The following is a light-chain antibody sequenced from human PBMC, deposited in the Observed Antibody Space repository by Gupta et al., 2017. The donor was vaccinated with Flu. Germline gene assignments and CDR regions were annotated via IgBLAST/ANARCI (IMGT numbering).Light chain of an antibody. J-gene: IGKJ1*01. CDR2: GAS. CDR1: QSVSSN. Sequence: ELVMTQSPATLSVSPGERATLSCRASQSVSSNLAWYQQKPGQAPRPLIYGASTRATGIPARFSGSGSGTEFTLTISSLQSEDFAVYYCQQYNNWPPWTFGQGTKVEIQ. V-gene: IGKV3-15*01. CDR3: QQYNNWPPWT.